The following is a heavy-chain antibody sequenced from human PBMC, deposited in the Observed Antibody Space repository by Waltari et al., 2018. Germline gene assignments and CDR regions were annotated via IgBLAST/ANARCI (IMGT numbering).Heavy chain of an antibody. Sequence: EVQVVESGGGLVQPGGSLRLSCAAPGFTFSSPWMSWVRQAPGKGLEWVANINQAGNDKYYVDSVKGRFTVSRDNAKNSLYLQMNSLRAEDTAVYYCARDANWGRGCDYWGQGTPVIVSS. D-gene: IGHD7-27*01. J-gene: IGHJ4*02. CDR2: INQAGNDK. CDR1: GFTFSSPW. V-gene: IGHV3-7*01. CDR3: ARDANWGRGCDY.